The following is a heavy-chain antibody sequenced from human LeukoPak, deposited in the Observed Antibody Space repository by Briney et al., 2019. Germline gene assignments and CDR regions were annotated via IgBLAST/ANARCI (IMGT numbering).Heavy chain of an antibody. CDR2: IYTSGST. CDR1: GGSISSGSYY. Sequence: SETLSLTCTVSGGSISSGSYYWSWIRQPAGKGLEWIGRIYTSGSTNYNPSLKSRVTISVDTSKNQFSLKLSSVTAADTAVYYCASVRVEMATSYYYYYYMDVWAKGTTVTVSS. CDR3: ASVRVEMATSYYYYYYMDV. J-gene: IGHJ6*03. V-gene: IGHV4-61*02. D-gene: IGHD5-24*01.